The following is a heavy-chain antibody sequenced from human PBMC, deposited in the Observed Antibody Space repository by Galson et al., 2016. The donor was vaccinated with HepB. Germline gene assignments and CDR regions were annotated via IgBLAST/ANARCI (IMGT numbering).Heavy chain of an antibody. Sequence: SLRLSCAVSGFGVGSTYMNWVRQAPGEGLEWASVIYSNGRTSYADSVRGRFTVSRDRSKNILYLQMNSLRVEDTAVYYCARGPVVTYYSGPTWFDPWGQGTLVTVSS. CDR3: ARGPVVTYYSGPTWFDP. V-gene: IGHV3-53*01. CDR2: IYSNGRT. D-gene: IGHD3-22*01. J-gene: IGHJ5*02. CDR1: GFGVGSTY.